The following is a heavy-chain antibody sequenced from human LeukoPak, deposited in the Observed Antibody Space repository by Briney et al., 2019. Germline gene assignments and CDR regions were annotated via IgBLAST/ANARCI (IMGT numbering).Heavy chain of an antibody. Sequence: SETLSLTCTVSGGSMSSYYWSWIRQPPGKGLEWIGYIYYSGSTDYTPSLKSRVTISVDTSKKQFSLKLTSVTAADTAVYYCARGDTIYRLWGQGTLVTVSS. D-gene: IGHD3-3*01. CDR2: IYYSGST. CDR3: ARGDTIYRL. V-gene: IGHV4-59*01. CDR1: GGSMSSYY. J-gene: IGHJ4*02.